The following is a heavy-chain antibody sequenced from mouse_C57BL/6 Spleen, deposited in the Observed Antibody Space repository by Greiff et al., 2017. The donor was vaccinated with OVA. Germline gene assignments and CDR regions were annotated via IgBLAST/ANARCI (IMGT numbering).Heavy chain of an antibody. Sequence: QVQLQQPGAELVRPGSSVKLSCKASGYTFTSYWMHWVKQRPIQGLAWIGNIDPSDSEPHYNQKFKDKATLTVDKSSSTAYMQLSSLTSEDSAVYYCARGADSSGYWFAYWGQGTLVTVSA. CDR3: ARGADSSGYWFAY. D-gene: IGHD3-2*02. V-gene: IGHV1-52*01. CDR1: GYTFTSYW. J-gene: IGHJ3*01. CDR2: IDPSDSEP.